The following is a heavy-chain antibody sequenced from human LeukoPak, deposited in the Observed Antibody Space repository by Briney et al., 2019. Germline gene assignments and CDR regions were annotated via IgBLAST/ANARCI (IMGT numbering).Heavy chain of an antibody. CDR2: FDPEDGET. J-gene: IGHJ4*02. V-gene: IGHV1-24*01. D-gene: IGHD3-9*01. CDR3: ATSPGSLRYFDWFPFDY. Sequence: ASVKVSCKVSGYTLTELSMHWVRQAPGKGLEWMGGFDPEDGETIYAQKFQGRVTMTEDTSTDTAYMELSSLRSEDTAVYYCATSPGSLRYFDWFPFDYWGQGTLVTVSS. CDR1: GYTLTELS.